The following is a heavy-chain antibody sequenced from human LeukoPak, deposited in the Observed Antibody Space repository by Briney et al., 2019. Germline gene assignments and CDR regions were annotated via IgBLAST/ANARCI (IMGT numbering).Heavy chain of an antibody. CDR1: GGSISSYY. CDR3: ARETSQKGAHYMDV. CDR2: IYTSGST. V-gene: IGHV4-4*07. D-gene: IGHD3-16*01. Sequence: SETLSLTCTVSGGSISSYYWSWIRQPAGKGLEWIGRIYTSGSTNYNPSLKSRVTMSVDTSKNQFSLKLSSVTAADTAVYYCARETSQKGAHYMDVWGKGTTITISS. J-gene: IGHJ6*03.